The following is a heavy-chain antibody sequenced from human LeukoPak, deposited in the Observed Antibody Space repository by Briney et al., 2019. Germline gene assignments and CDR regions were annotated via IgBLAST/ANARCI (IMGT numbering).Heavy chain of an antibody. CDR3: ARDRYSSGCVYY. J-gene: IGHJ4*02. CDR1: GGSISSYY. Sequence: SETLSLTCTVSGGSISSYYWSWIRQPPGKGLEWIGYIYYSGSTNYNPSLKSRVTISVDTSKNQFSLKLSSVTAADTAVYYCARDRYSSGCVYYWGQGTLVTVSS. V-gene: IGHV4-59*12. CDR2: IYYSGST. D-gene: IGHD6-19*01.